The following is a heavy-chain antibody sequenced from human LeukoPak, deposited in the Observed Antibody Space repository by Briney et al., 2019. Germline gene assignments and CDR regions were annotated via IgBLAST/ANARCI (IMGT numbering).Heavy chain of an antibody. J-gene: IGHJ4*02. D-gene: IGHD3-22*01. Sequence: GGSLRLACAASGFTFSSYAMSWVRQAPGKGLEWLSASSGSGGSTYYADSVKGRFTISRDNSKNTLYLQMNSLRAEDTAVYYCAKDRTDEYYYDSSGYEYWGQGTLVTVSS. CDR3: AKDRTDEYYYDSSGYEY. V-gene: IGHV3-23*01. CDR1: GFTFSSYA. CDR2: SSGSGGST.